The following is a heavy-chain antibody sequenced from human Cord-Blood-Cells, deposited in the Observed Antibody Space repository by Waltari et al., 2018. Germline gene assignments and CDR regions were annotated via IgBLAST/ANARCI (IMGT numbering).Heavy chain of an antibody. J-gene: IGHJ5*02. Sequence: QLQLQESGSGLVKPSQTLSLTCAVSGGSISRGGYSWSWIRQPPGKGLEWVGYTYHIGSTYNNPSLKRRVTISVDRSKNQFALKLSAVTAADTAVYYGARGDENGGKYWFDPWGQGTLVTVSS. CDR2: TYHIGST. CDR3: ARGDENGGKYWFDP. D-gene: IGHD2-15*01. V-gene: IGHV4-30-2*01. CDR1: GGSISRGGYS.